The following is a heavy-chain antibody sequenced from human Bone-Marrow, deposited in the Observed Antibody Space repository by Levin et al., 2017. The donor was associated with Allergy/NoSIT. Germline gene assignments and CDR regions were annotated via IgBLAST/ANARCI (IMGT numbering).Heavy chain of an antibody. CDR2: ISSSGRTI. D-gene: IGHD4-17*01. CDR1: AFTFSSYE. J-gene: IGHJ4*02. V-gene: IGHV3-48*03. CDR3: ARDSTAAEFDF. Sequence: GGSLRLSCAASAFTFSSYEMNWVRQAPGKGLEWVSYISSSGRTIYYADSVKGRFTISRDNAKNSLYLQMNSLRAEDTAVYYCARDSTAAEFDFWGQGTLVIVSS.